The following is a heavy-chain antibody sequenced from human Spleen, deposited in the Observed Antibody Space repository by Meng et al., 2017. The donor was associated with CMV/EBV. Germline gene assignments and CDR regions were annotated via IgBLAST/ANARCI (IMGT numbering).Heavy chain of an antibody. J-gene: IGHJ5*02. CDR3: ARGGKELDNWFDP. Sequence: TVSGGSSSSGDYYWSWIRQPPGKGLEWIGYIYYSGSTYYNPSLKSRVTISVDTSKNQFSLKLSSVTAADTAVYYCARGGKELDNWFDPWGQGTLVTVSS. CDR2: IYYSGST. CDR1: GGSSSSGDYY. D-gene: IGHD1-7*01. V-gene: IGHV4-30-4*08.